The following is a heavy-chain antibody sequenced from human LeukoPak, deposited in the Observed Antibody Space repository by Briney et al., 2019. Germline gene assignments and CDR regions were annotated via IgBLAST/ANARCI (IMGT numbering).Heavy chain of an antibody. J-gene: IGHJ3*02. D-gene: IGHD6-13*01. CDR1: GVSVSSGSYY. V-gene: IGHV4-61*01. Sequence: ASETLSLTCTVSGVSVSSGSYYWSWIRQPPGKGLEWIGYIYYSGSTNYNPSLKSRVTISVDTSKNQFSLKLSSVTAADTAVYYCASWYSSSWSHAFDIWGQGTMVTVSS. CDR2: IYYSGST. CDR3: ASWYSSSWSHAFDI.